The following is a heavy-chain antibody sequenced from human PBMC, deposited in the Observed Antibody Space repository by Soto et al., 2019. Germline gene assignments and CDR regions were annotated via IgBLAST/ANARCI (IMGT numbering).Heavy chain of an antibody. CDR1: GGTFSSYT. V-gene: IGHV1-69*04. J-gene: IGHJ6*02. CDR2: IIPILGIA. Sequence: SVKVSCKASGGTFSSYTISWVRQAPGQGLEWMGRIIPILGIANYAQKFQGRVTITADKSTSTAYMELSSLRSEDTAVYYCARDYPVLLWFGELLRRDDYYYGMDVWG. D-gene: IGHD3-10*01. CDR3: ARDYPVLLWFGELLRRDDYYYGMDV.